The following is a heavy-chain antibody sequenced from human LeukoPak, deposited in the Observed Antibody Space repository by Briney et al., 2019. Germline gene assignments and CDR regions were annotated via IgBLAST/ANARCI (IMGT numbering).Heavy chain of an antibody. D-gene: IGHD1-7*01. CDR3: AKASSETNFDC. CDR1: DFTVSTNF. J-gene: IGHJ4*02. V-gene: IGHV3-66*01. CDR2: IYSGGNS. Sequence: PGGSLRLSCAASDFTVSTNFMSWVRQAPGKGLEWVSVIYSGGNSYYADSVKGRFTISRDNSKNTVYLQMNSLRVEDSAIYYCAKASSETNFDCWGQGTLVTVSS.